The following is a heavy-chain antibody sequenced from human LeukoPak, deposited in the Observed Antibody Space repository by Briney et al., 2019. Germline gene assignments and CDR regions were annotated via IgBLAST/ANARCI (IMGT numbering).Heavy chain of an antibody. D-gene: IGHD5-18*01. Sequence: PSETLSLTCAVYGGSFSGYYWSWIRQPPGEGLEWIGEINHSGSTNYNPSLKSRVTISVDTSKNQFSLKLSSVTAADTAVYYCARDRLEVQLWSLSGMDVWGQGTTVTVSS. V-gene: IGHV4-34*01. CDR2: INHSGST. CDR1: GGSFSGYY. CDR3: ARDRLEVQLWSLSGMDV. J-gene: IGHJ6*02.